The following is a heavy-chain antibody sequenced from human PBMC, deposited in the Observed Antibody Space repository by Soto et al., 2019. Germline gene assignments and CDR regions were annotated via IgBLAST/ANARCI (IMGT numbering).Heavy chain of an antibody. J-gene: IGHJ4*02. V-gene: IGHV3-23*01. CDR2: ISGSGGRS. CDR1: GFTFSNYA. D-gene: IGHD3-16*01. CDR3: AKAYFVWSSEQPYYFDY. Sequence: EVQLLDSGGGLVQPGGSLRLSCAASGFTFSNYAMTWVRQGPGKGLEWVSGISGSGGRSYYADSVKGRFTISRDNSKRTLYLQMNSLRAEDTAVYYCAKAYFVWSSEQPYYFDYWGQGTLVTVSS.